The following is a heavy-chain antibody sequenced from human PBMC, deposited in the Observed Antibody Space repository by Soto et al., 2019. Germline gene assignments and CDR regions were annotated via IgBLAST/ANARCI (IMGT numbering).Heavy chain of an antibody. CDR1: GFTFSSYA. CDR2: ISYDGSNK. Sequence: QVQLVESGGGVVQPGRSLRLSCAASGFTFSSYAMHWVRQAPGKGVEWVAVISYDGSNKYYADSVKGRFTISRDNSKNTLYLQMNSLRAEDTAVYYCARGGPGYCSGGSCKSASPKYYGMDVW. V-gene: IGHV3-30-3*01. J-gene: IGHJ6*01. D-gene: IGHD2-15*01. CDR3: ARGGPGYCSGGSCKSASPKYYGMDV.